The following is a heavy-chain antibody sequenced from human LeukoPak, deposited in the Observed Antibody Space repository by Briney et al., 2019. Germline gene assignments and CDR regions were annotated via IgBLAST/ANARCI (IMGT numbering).Heavy chain of an antibody. V-gene: IGHV1-69*01. CDR2: IIPIFGTA. CDR1: GGTFSIYA. CDR3: ARGVSYYGSGHAFDI. D-gene: IGHD3-10*01. Sequence: SVKVSFKASGGTFSIYAISWVRQAPGQGLEWMGGIIPIFGTANYAQKFQGRVTITADESTSTAYMEMSSLRSEDTAVYYCARGVSYYGSGHAFDIWGQGTMVTVSS. J-gene: IGHJ3*02.